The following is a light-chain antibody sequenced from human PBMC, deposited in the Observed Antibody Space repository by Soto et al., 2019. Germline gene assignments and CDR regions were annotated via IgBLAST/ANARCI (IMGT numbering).Light chain of an antibody. CDR1: SSDVGNYNY. CDR3: TSPTPGSLYV. CDR2: MVS. V-gene: IGLV2-14*01. J-gene: IGLJ1*01. Sequence: QSALTQPASVSGSPGQSITISCTGTSSDVGNYNYVSWYQQYPGRVPKLLIYMVSNRPSGVSNRLSGSKSGNTASLTISGLQAEDEADYFCTSPTPGSLYVFGTGTKLTVL.